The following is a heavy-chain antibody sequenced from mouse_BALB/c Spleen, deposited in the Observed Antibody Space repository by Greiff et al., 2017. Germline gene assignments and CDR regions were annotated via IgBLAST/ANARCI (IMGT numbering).Heavy chain of an antibody. D-gene: IGHD1-1*01. CDR1: GYSITSDYA. V-gene: IGHV3-2*02. CDR3: ARRNGLYGSSYRYAMDY. CDR2: ISYSGST. Sequence: EVQLQQSGPGLVKPSQSLSLTCTVTGYSITSDYAWNWIRQFPGNQLEWMGYISYSGSTSYNPSLKSRISITRDTSKNQFFLQLNSVTTEDTATYYCARRNGLYGSSYRYAMDYWGQGTSVTVSS. J-gene: IGHJ4*01.